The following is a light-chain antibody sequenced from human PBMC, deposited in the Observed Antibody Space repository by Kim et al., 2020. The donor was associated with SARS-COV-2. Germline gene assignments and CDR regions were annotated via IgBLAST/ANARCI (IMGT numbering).Light chain of an antibody. Sequence: SPGERATLSCRASRTISSSYLAWYQQRPGQAPRLLIYAASTRATDIPDRFIGSGSGTDFTLTISRLEPEDFAVYYCQQYSRSLWTFGQGTKVDIK. CDR1: RTISSSY. V-gene: IGKV3-20*01. J-gene: IGKJ1*01. CDR2: AAS. CDR3: QQYSRSLWT.